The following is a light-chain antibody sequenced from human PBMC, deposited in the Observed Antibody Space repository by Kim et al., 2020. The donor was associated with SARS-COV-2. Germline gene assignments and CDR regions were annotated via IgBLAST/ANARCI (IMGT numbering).Light chain of an antibody. CDR3: QTWGTGITV. CDR2: LNSDGSH. Sequence: ASVNLTCTLSSGNSNYAIAWHQQQPEKGARCLIKLNSDGSHYKGDGIPDRFSGSSSGAERYLTISSLQSEDEADYYCQTWGTGITVFGGGTQLTVL. CDR1: SGNSNYA. J-gene: IGLJ2*01. V-gene: IGLV4-69*02.